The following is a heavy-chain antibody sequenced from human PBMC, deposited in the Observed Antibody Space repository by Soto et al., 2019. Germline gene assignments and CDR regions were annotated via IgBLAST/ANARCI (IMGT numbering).Heavy chain of an antibody. CDR2: IDPSDSYT. CDR1: GYSFTSYW. CDR3: ARFRDIVVVPAANYYYYGMDV. V-gene: IGHV5-10-1*01. D-gene: IGHD2-2*01. Sequence: PGESLKISCKGSGYSFTSYWISWVRQMPGKGLEWMGRIDPSDSYTNYSPSFQGHVTISADKSISTAYLQWSSLKASDTAMYYCARFRDIVVVPAANYYYYGMDVGGQGTTVTVSS. J-gene: IGHJ6*02.